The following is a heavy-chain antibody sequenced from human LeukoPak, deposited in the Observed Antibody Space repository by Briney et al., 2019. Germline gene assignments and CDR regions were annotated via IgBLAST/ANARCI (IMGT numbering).Heavy chain of an antibody. J-gene: IGHJ4*02. Sequence: SETLSLTCTVSGGSISSYYWSWIRQPPGKGLEWIEYIYYSGSTNYNPSLKSRVTISVDTSKNQFSLKLSSVTAADTAVYYCARLTRWTAAGPSDYWGQGTLVTVSS. CDR2: IYYSGST. CDR1: GGSISSYY. CDR3: ARLTRWTAAGPSDY. D-gene: IGHD6-13*01. V-gene: IGHV4-59*01.